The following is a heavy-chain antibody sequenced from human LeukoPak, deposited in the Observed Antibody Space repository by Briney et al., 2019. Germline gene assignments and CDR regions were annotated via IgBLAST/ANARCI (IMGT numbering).Heavy chain of an antibody. J-gene: IGHJ2*01. V-gene: IGHV4-4*09. Sequence: PSETLSFTCTVSGGSISSYYWSWLRQPPGKGLEWIGYIYNSESTKYNSSLESRVTLSVDTSKNQLFLKLTSVTAEDTAVYYCARFHSGPGGWYVLWYFDLWGRGTLVTVSS. CDR3: ARFHSGPGGWYVLWYFDL. CDR1: GGSISSYY. D-gene: IGHD6-19*01. CDR2: IYNSEST.